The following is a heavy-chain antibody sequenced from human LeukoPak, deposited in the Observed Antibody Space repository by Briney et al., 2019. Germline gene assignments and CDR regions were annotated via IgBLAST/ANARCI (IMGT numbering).Heavy chain of an antibody. CDR3: ARAQGYSYGKFDY. D-gene: IGHD5-18*01. V-gene: IGHV4-59*08. Sequence: SETLSLTCTVSGGSISSYYWSWIRQPPGKGLEWIGYIYYSGSTNYNPSLKSRVTISVDTSKNQFSLKLSSVTAADTAVYYCARAQGYSYGKFDYWGQGTLVTISS. CDR1: GGSISSYY. CDR2: IYYSGST. J-gene: IGHJ4*02.